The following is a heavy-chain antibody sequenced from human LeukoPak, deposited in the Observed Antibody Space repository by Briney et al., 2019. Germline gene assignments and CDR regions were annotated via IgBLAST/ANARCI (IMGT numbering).Heavy chain of an antibody. J-gene: IGHJ4*02. D-gene: IGHD3-3*01. Sequence: SETLSLTCSVSGASFSTNYWSWIRQPPGRGLEWIGYVFDSGSTNYNPSLKSRVTISVDTSKNQFSLKLSSVTAADTAVYYCASSYYDFWSGHYYFDYWGQGTLVTVSS. CDR3: ASSYYDFWSGHYYFDY. CDR1: GASFSTNY. V-gene: IGHV4-59*08. CDR2: VFDSGST.